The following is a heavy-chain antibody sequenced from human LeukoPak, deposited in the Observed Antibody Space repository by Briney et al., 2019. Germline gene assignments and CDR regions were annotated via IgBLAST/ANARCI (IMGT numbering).Heavy chain of an antibody. CDR2: INQDGSVI. J-gene: IGHJ4*02. V-gene: IGHV3-7*01. Sequence: PGGSLRLSCAASGIIFNDYWMNWVRQAPGQGLEWAANINQDGSVIHYVDSVKGRFTTSRDNARHSVYLQMNSLRVEDTAVYYCTTLPHKDSRGYHDYWGQGILVTVSS. CDR1: GIIFNDYW. D-gene: IGHD3-22*01. CDR3: TTLPHKDSRGYHDY.